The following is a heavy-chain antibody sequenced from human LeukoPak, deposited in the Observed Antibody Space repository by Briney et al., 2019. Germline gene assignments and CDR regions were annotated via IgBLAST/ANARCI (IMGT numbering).Heavy chain of an antibody. CDR1: GYTLRELA. CDR3: TAIDAAGTFDH. CDR2: FDPGDGQT. J-gene: IGHJ4*02. Sequence: ASLKLSCRVSGYTLRELAMHCVRHTPEKGLGWMGGFDPGDGQTIYAQNFQGRVTLTEDSSTDTAYMELSSLTSEDTAMFYCTAIDAAGTFDHWGQGTLVTVSS. V-gene: IGHV1-24*01. D-gene: IGHD6-13*01.